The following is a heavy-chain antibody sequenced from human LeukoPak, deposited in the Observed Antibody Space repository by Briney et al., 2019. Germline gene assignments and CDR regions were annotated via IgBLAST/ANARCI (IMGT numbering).Heavy chain of an antibody. CDR3: ARAQGSSGWYRLASYYYYGMDV. Sequence: PGRSLRLSCAASGFTFSSYGMHWVRQAPGKGLEWVAVISYDGSNKYYADSVKGRFTISRDNSKNTLYLQMNSLRAEDTAVYYCARAQGSSGWYRLASYYYYGMDVWGQGTTVTVSS. CDR2: ISYDGSNK. CDR1: GFTFSSYG. D-gene: IGHD6-19*01. J-gene: IGHJ6*02. V-gene: IGHV3-33*05.